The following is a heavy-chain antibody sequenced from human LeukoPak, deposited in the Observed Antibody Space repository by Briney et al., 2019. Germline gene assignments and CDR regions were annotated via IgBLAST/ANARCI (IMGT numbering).Heavy chain of an antibody. V-gene: IGHV1-8*01. CDR1: GYTFTSYD. Sequence: ASVTVSCKTSGYTFTSYDINWVRQATGQGLEWMGWMNPNRGNTDYAHHFQGRVTMTRNTAKSTGYIESDILSSEDTAVYYCARGGVNYDYWGQGTLVTVSS. D-gene: IGHD5-24*01. CDR3: ARGGVNYDY. J-gene: IGHJ4*02. CDR2: MNPNRGNT.